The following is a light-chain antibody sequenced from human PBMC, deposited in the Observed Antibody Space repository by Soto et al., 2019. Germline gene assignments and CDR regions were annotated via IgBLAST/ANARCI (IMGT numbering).Light chain of an antibody. CDR2: AAT. CDR3: QQSYTSPQT. CDR1: QTFNNY. Sequence: DIQMPQSPSSLSASVGDTVSITCRAGQTFNNYLNWYQHKPGKVPKLLIYAATALQSGVPSRFSASASGTDFTLTIINVQPEDCGTYNCQQSYTSPQTFGQGTKLEI. J-gene: IGKJ2*01. V-gene: IGKV1-39*01.